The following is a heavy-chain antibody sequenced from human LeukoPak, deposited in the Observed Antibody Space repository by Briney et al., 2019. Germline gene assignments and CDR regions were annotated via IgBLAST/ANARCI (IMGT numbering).Heavy chain of an antibody. V-gene: IGHV4-59*01. J-gene: IGHJ4*02. CDR2: IYYSGST. CDR3: ARDQRYYYDSSGYPVRYFDY. Sequence: PSETLSLTCTVSGGSTSSYYWSWIRQPPGKGLEWIGYIYYSGSTNYNPSLKSRVTISVDTSKNQFSLKLSSVTAADTAVYYCARDQRYYYDSSGYPVRYFDYWGQGTLDTVSS. D-gene: IGHD3-22*01. CDR1: GGSTSSYY.